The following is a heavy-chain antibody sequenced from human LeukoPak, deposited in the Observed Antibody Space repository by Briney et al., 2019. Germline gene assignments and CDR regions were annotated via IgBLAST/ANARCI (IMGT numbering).Heavy chain of an antibody. V-gene: IGHV5-51*01. CDR2: IYPGDSET. D-gene: IGHD5-12*01. CDR1: GYSFTSYW. Sequence: GESLKISCKGSGYSFTSYWIGWVRQMPGKGLEWMGIIYPGDSETRYSPSFQGQVTISADKSISTAYLQWSSLKASDTAMYYCARLGVVATIKYYFDYWGQGTLVTVSS. CDR3: ARLGVVATIKYYFDY. J-gene: IGHJ4*02.